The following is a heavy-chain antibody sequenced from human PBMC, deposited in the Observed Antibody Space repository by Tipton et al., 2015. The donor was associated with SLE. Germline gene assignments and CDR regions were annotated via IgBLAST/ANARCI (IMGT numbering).Heavy chain of an antibody. J-gene: IGHJ6*03. CDR1: GLSIHNFSSY. V-gene: IGHV4-39*07. Sequence: TLSLTCTVSGLSIHNFSSYWGWIRQPPGKGLEWIASIFYDGSTHYNPSLWGRITMSLDMSKNQFSLKMSSVAAADTAVYYCARVRMGSGAYRLYYMDVWGKGTTVTVSS. CDR3: ARVRMGSGAYRLYYMDV. CDR2: IFYDGST. D-gene: IGHD1-26*01.